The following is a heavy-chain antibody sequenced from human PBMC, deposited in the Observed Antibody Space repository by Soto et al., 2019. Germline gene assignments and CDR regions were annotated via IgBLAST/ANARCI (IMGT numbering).Heavy chain of an antibody. CDR1: GYTFTSYG. D-gene: IGHD5-12*01. J-gene: IGHJ6*02. CDR2: ISAYNGNT. Sequence: ASVKVSCKASGYTFTSYGISWVRQAPGQGLEWMGWISAYNGNTNYAQKLQGRVTMTTDTSTSTAYMELRSLRSDDTAVYYCARDRKGQVAQDYYYYGMDVRGQGTTVTVSS. V-gene: IGHV1-18*01. CDR3: ARDRKGQVAQDYYYYGMDV.